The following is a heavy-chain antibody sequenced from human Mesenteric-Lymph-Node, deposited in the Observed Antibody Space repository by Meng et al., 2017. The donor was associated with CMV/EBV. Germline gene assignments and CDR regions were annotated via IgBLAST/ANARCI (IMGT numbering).Heavy chain of an antibody. CDR3: ARAGGIYDSPDV. D-gene: IGHD3-3*01. J-gene: IGHJ6*02. Sequence: GESLKISCAASGFALSSYSMNWVRQAPGKGLEWVSSISSSSSYMYYADSLKGRFTISRDNAKNSLYLQMNSLRAEDTAVYYCARAGGIYDSPDVWGQGTTVTVSS. CDR2: ISSSSSYM. CDR1: GFALSSYS. V-gene: IGHV3-21*01.